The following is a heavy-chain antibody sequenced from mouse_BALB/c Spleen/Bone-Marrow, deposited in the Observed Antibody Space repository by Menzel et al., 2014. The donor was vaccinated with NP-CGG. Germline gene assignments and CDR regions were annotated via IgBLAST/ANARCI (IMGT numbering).Heavy chain of an antibody. CDR1: GYTFSSYW. CDR2: ILPGSGST. V-gene: IGHV1-9*01. CDR3: ARRVPFAY. J-gene: IGHJ3*01. Sequence: QVQLQQPGAELMKPGASVKISCKATGYTFSSYWIEWVKRRPGHGLEWIGEILPGSGSTNYNEKFKGKATFTADTSSNTAYMQLSSLTSEDSAVYYCARRVPFAYWGQGTLVTVSA.